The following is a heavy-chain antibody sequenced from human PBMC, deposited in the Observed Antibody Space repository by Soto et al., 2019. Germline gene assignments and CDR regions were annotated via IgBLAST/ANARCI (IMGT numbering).Heavy chain of an antibody. Sequence: ASVKVSCKASGYTFTSYDINWVRQATGQGLEWMGWMNPNSGNTGYAQKFQGRVTMTRNTSISTAYMELSSLRSEDTAVYYCARGGQDIVLMVYAAPLNWFDPWGQGTLVTVSS. CDR3: ARGGQDIVLMVYAAPLNWFDP. J-gene: IGHJ5*02. V-gene: IGHV1-8*01. CDR2: MNPNSGNT. D-gene: IGHD2-8*01. CDR1: GYTFTSYD.